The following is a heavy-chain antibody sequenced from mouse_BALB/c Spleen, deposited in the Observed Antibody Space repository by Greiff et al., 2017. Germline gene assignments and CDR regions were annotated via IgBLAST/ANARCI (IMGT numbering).Heavy chain of an antibody. D-gene: IGHD1-1*01. CDR2: IYPGSGST. CDR1: GYTFTDYV. CDR3: ARRGYGSSYGAY. J-gene: IGHJ3*01. V-gene: IGHV1-77*01. Sequence: QVQLKESGPELVKPGASVKMSCKASGYTFTDYVISWVKQRTGQGLEWIGEIYPGSGSTYYNEKFKGKATLTADKSSNTAYMQLSRLTSEDSAVYFCARRGYGSSYGAYWGQGTLVTVSA.